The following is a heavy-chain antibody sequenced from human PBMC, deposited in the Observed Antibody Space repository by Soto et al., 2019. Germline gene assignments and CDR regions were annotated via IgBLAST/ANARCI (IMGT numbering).Heavy chain of an antibody. D-gene: IGHD3-10*01. CDR1: GGSISSGGYS. V-gene: IGHV4-30-2*01. CDR2: IDHSGST. Sequence: QLQLQESGSGLVKPSQTLSLTCAVSGGSISSGGYSWSWIRQPPGKGLEWIGSIDHSGSTYYNPSLKSRVPISVDRSRTQFSLKLSSVTAADEAVYYCARAFMSRGPHYYYSGMGVWGRGTMVAVAS. J-gene: IGHJ6*02. CDR3: ARAFMSRGPHYYYSGMGV.